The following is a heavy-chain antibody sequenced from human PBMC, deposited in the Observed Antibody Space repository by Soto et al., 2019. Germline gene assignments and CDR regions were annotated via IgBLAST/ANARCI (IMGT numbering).Heavy chain of an antibody. J-gene: IGHJ4*02. CDR1: GGTFSSYA. V-gene: IGHV1-69*01. D-gene: IGHD3-22*01. CDR2: IIPIFGTA. CDR3: ASSYYYDSSGYYLYKSFDY. Sequence: QVQLVQSGAEVKQPGSSVKVSCKASGGTFSSYAISWVRQAPGQGLEWMGGIIPIFGTANYAQKFQGRVTITADESTSTAYMELSSLRSEDTAVYYCASSYYYDSSGYYLYKSFDYWGQGTLVTVSS.